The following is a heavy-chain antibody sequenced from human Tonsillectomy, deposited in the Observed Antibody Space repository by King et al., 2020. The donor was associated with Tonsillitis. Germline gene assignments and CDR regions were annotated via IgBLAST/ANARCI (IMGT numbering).Heavy chain of an antibody. J-gene: IGHJ6*02. V-gene: IGHV3-48*04. CDR1: GFTFSSYS. Sequence: VQLVESGGGLVQPGGSLRLSCAASGFTFSSYSMNWVRQAPGKGLEWVSYISRSSSTIYYADSVKGRFTISRDNAKNSLYLQMNSLSAEDTAVYYCASKDDYYDMDVWGQGTTVIVSS. CDR2: ISRSSSTI. D-gene: IGHD2-15*01. CDR3: ASKDDYYDMDV.